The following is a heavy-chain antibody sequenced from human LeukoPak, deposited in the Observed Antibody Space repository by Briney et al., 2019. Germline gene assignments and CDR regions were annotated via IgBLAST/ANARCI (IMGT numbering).Heavy chain of an antibody. Sequence: SETLSLTCAVYGGSFSGYYWSWIRQPPGKGLEWIGEINHSGSTNYNPSLKSRVTISVDTSKNQFSLKLSSVTAADTAVYYCARRFGRPYYDYVWGSYRSATFDYWGQGTLVTVSS. CDR2: INHSGST. CDR1: GGSFSGYY. J-gene: IGHJ4*02. D-gene: IGHD3-16*02. V-gene: IGHV4-34*01. CDR3: ARRFGRPYYDYVWGSYRSATFDY.